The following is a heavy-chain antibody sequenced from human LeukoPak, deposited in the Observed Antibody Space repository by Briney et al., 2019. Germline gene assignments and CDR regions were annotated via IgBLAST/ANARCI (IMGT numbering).Heavy chain of an antibody. J-gene: IGHJ6*02. CDR1: GFTFSSYG. CDR2: ISYDGSNK. V-gene: IGHV3-30*18. Sequence: GGSLRLSCAASGFTFSSYGMHWVRQAPGKGLEWVAVISYDGSNKYYADSVKGRYTISRDNSKNTLYLQMNSLRAEDTAVYYCAKDGGKYSYGYSYDYYYYGMDVWGQGTTVTVSS. D-gene: IGHD5-18*01. CDR3: AKDGGKYSYGYSYDYYYYGMDV.